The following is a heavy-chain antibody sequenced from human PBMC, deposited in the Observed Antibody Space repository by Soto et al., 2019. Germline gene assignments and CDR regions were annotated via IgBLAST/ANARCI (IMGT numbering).Heavy chain of an antibody. CDR1: GGSVSSGGYY. Sequence: SETLSLTCTVSGGSVSSGGYYWSWIRQPPGKGLEWIGYIYYSGSTNYNPSLKSRVTISVDTSKNQFSLKLSSVTAADTAVYYCASGTLAVGATAYWGQGTLVTVSS. J-gene: IGHJ4*02. CDR3: ASGTLAVGATAY. V-gene: IGHV4-61*08. D-gene: IGHD1-26*01. CDR2: IYYSGST.